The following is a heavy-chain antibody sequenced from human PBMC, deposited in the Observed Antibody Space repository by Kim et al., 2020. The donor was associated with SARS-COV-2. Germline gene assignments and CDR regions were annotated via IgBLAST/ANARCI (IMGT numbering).Heavy chain of an antibody. CDR3: AAPAFDN. Sequence: GGSLRLSCVASGFTFGTYAMHWVRQAPGKGLGWVAFISYDGSDKQYADSVKGRFTISRDNSKNTLYLEMNSLRAEDTALYYCAAPAFDNWGRGTMVTVSS. CDR2: ISYDGSDK. V-gene: IGHV3-30*04. CDR1: GFTFGTYA. J-gene: IGHJ3*02.